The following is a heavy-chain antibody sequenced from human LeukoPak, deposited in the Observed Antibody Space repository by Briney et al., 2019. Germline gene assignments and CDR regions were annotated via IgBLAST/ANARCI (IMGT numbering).Heavy chain of an antibody. CDR3: ARDLYYYDSSGYYLGY. V-gene: IGHV3-20*04. CDR2: FNWRGGST. J-gene: IGHJ4*02. Sequence: GGSLRLSCAASGFTFDDCGMSWVRQAPGKGLEWVSGFNWRGGSTGYADSVKGRFTISRDNAKNSLYLQMNSLRAEDTAFYYCARDLYYYDSSGYYLGYWGQGTLVTVSS. D-gene: IGHD3-22*01. CDR1: GFTFDDCG.